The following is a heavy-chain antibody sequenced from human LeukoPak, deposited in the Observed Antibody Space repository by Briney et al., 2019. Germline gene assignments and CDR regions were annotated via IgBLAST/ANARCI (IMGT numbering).Heavy chain of an antibody. CDR1: GFTFSSYA. V-gene: IGHV3-23*01. CDR3: AKETDGSYYVHFDY. Sequence: GGSLGLSCAASGFTFSSYAMSWVRQAPGKGLEWVSAISGGGGSTYYADSVKGRFTISRDNSKNTLYLQMNSLRAEDTAVYYCAKETDGSYYVHFDYWGQGTLVTVSS. CDR2: ISGGGGST. D-gene: IGHD1-26*01. J-gene: IGHJ4*02.